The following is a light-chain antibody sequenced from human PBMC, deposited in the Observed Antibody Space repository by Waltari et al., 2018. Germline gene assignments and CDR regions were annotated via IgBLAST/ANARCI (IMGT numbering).Light chain of an antibody. V-gene: IGKV3-15*01. CDR1: QSVSSN. CDR3: QQYNNWTPAT. Sequence: DIVMTQSPATLSASPGERATPSCRASQSVSSNLAWYQQKPGQAPRLLIYATSARATGVPDRFRGSGSGTEFALTISSLQSEDFAVDYCQQYNNWTPATFGGGTKVEIK. CDR2: ATS. J-gene: IGKJ4*01.